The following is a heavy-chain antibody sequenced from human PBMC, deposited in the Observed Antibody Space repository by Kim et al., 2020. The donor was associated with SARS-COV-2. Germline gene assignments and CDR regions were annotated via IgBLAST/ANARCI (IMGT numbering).Heavy chain of an antibody. Sequence: GSANTNSPLKSGNTIPVDPSKNQFSLKLRSVTAADTAVYYCARFEVFAFDFWGQGTLVTVSS. CDR2: GSA. V-gene: IGHV4-34*04. CDR3: ARFEVFAFDF. J-gene: IGHJ4*02. D-gene: IGHD3-16*01.